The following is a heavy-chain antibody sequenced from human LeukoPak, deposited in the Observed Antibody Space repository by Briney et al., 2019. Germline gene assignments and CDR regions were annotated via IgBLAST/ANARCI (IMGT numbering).Heavy chain of an antibody. CDR3: ARIPKPKAAFDAFDI. J-gene: IGHJ3*02. V-gene: IGHV4-59*01. CDR1: GGSISSYY. Sequence: SEALSLTCTVSGGSISSYYWSWIRQPPGKGLEWIGYISYSGSTNYNPSLKSRVTISVDTSKNQFSLKLSSVTAADTAVYYCARIPKPKAAFDAFDIWGQGTMVTVSS. D-gene: IGHD2-15*01. CDR2: ISYSGST.